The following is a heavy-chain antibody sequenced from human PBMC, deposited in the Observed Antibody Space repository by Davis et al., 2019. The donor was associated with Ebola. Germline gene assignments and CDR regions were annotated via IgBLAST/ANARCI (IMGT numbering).Heavy chain of an antibody. J-gene: IGHJ4*02. Sequence: PGGSLRLSCKGSGYSFTNYWIGWVRQMPGKGLEWMGSISLGDSDTVYSPSFQGQVTISADKSISAAYLQWRNLKTSDTAVYFCASPGSLLTNPIDFWGQGTLVTVSS. D-gene: IGHD2-21*01. V-gene: IGHV5-51*01. CDR1: GYSFTNYW. CDR3: ASPGSLLTNPIDF. CDR2: ISLGDSDT.